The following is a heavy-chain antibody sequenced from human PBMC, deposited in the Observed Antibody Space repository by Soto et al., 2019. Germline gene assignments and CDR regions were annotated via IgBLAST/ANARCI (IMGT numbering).Heavy chain of an antibody. J-gene: IGHJ6*02. CDR3: AREQSEYYETGKYYYGMDV. CDR2: IIPIFGTA. D-gene: IGHD3-16*01. V-gene: IGHV1-69*01. CDR1: GGTFSSYA. Sequence: QVQLVQSGAEVKKPGSSVKVSCKASGGTFSSYAISWVRQAPGQGLEWMGGIIPIFGTANYAQKFQGRVTITADESTSTAYMEMSSLRSEDTAVYYCAREQSEYYETGKYYYGMDVWGQGTTVTVSS.